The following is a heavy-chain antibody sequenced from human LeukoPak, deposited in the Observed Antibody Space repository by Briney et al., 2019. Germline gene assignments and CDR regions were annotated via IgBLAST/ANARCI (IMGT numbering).Heavy chain of an antibody. CDR2: VYQTGST. CDR3: ARDRGSTWSQEPA. V-gene: IGHV4-30-2*01. Sequence: PSETLSLTCTVSGGSITSGTYYWSWIRQPPGKGLEWIGYVYQTGSTYYNPSLESRVTISLDRSKNQFSLNLRSVTAADTAVYYCARDRGSTWSQEPAWGQGTLVTVSS. J-gene: IGHJ5*02. CDR1: GGSITSGTYY. D-gene: IGHD6-13*01.